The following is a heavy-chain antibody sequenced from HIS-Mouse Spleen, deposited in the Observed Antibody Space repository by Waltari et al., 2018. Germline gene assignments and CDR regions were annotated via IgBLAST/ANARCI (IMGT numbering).Heavy chain of an antibody. CDR2: IKQDGSEK. J-gene: IGHJ4*02. CDR1: GFPFSCSW. Sequence: EVQLVESGGGLVQPGGSLILSCAASGFPFSCSWLSWVRQAPGTGLEWVANIKQDGSEKYYVDSVKGRFTISRDNAKNSLYLQMNSLRAEDTAVYYCARDGGTGDFDYWGQGTLVTVSS. D-gene: IGHD7-27*01. V-gene: IGHV3-7*01. CDR3: ARDGGTGDFDY.